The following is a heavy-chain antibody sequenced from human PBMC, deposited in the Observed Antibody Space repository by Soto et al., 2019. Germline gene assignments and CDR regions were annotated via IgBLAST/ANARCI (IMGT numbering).Heavy chain of an antibody. Sequence: QVQLVQSGAEVKEPGSSVKVSCTASGGTVSNYPISWVRQAPGQGLEWMGGIIPMFGTPNYALKFQGRVTITADESTSTAHMELSSLRYDDTAVYYCARHARHLEWLQPFDYWGQGALVTVSS. D-gene: IGHD3-3*01. CDR3: ARHARHLEWLQPFDY. CDR1: GGTVSNYP. J-gene: IGHJ4*02. V-gene: IGHV1-69*01. CDR2: IIPMFGTP.